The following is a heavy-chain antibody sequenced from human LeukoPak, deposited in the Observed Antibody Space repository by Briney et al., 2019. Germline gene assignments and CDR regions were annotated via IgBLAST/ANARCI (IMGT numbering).Heavy chain of an antibody. Sequence: SETLSLTCSVSGGSISSNGYYWGCIRQPPGKGLECIGSIYYSGSTFYNPSLKSRVTISIDKSRNQFSLKLSSVTAADTAVYYCASNQWPKWYFDLWGRGTLVTVSS. D-gene: IGHD6-19*01. V-gene: IGHV4-39*07. CDR2: IYYSGST. CDR3: ASNQWPKWYFDL. J-gene: IGHJ2*01. CDR1: GGSISSNGYY.